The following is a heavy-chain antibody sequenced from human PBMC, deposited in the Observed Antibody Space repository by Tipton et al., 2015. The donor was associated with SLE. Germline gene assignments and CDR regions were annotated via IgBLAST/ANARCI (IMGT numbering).Heavy chain of an antibody. CDR3: AKDPPVWHSSPPDAFDI. V-gene: IGHV3-23*01. D-gene: IGHD6-13*01. J-gene: IGHJ3*02. Sequence: SLRLSCAASGFTFSSYAMSWVRQAPGKGLEWVSAISGSGGSTYYADSVKGRFTISRDNSKNTLYLQMNSLRAEDTAVYYCAKDPPVWHSSPPDAFDIWGQGTMVTVSS. CDR1: GFTFSSYA. CDR2: ISGSGGST.